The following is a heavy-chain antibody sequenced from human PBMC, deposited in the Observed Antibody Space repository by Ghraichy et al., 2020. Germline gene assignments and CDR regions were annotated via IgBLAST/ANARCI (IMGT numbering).Heavy chain of an antibody. V-gene: IGHV4-34*01. J-gene: IGHJ6*03. CDR2: INHSGST. CDR3: ARGSYDFWSGYYTVRNYYYYMDV. D-gene: IGHD3-3*01. Sequence: SETLSLTCAVYGGSFSGYYWGWIRQPPGKGLEWIGEINHSGSTNYNPSLKSRVTISVDTSKNQFSLKLSSVTAADTAVYYCARGSYDFWSGYYTVRNYYYYMDVWGKGTTVTVSS. CDR1: GGSFSGYY.